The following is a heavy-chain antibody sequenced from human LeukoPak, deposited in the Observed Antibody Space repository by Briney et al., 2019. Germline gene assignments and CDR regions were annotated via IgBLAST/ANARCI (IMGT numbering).Heavy chain of an antibody. CDR2: IYYSGST. D-gene: IGHD6-13*01. CDR1: GGSISSYY. CDR3: ARHVGYSSSWYPAGFDY. Sequence: PSETLSLTCTVSGGSISSYYWSWIRQPPGKGLEWIGYIYYSGSTNYNPSLKSRVTISVDTSKNQFSLKLSSVTAADTAVYYCARHVGYSSSWYPAGFDYWGRGTLVTVSS. J-gene: IGHJ4*02. V-gene: IGHV4-59*08.